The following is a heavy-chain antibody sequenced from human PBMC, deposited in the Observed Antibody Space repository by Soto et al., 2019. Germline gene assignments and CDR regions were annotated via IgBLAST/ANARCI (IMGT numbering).Heavy chain of an antibody. J-gene: IGHJ5*02. Sequence: QVQLVQSGAEVKKPGASVKVSCKASGYTFTGYHIHWVRQAPGQGLEWMGLINPSGGSTRYAQKLQGRLTLTSDPFTTTVYMDLSSLRSEDTAVYYCARDYYGSGNYGRPWGQGTLVTVSS. CDR2: INPSGGST. D-gene: IGHD3-10*01. V-gene: IGHV1-46*04. CDR3: ARDYYGSGNYGRP. CDR1: GYTFTGYH.